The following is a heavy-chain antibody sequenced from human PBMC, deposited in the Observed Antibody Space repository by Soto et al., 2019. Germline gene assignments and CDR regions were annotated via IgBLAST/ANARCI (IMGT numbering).Heavy chain of an antibody. J-gene: IGHJ6*02. CDR1: GYDFTAYD. CDR3: GRGPSPRAPAGGTPYYYAMDV. CDR2: MNPTNGAT. D-gene: IGHD6-13*01. Sequence: ASVKVSCKASGYDFTAYDINCVRQASGQGLEWMGWMNPTNGATGSARRFQGRVSMTRNTATGTAYLELTSLRSDDSAVYYCGRGPSPRAPAGGTPYYYAMDVWGQGTTVTVSS. V-gene: IGHV1-8*02.